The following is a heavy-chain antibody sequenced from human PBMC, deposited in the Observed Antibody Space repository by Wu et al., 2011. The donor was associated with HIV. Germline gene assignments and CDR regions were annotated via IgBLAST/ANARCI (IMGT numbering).Heavy chain of an antibody. J-gene: IGHJ4*02. Sequence: VQLLQSGAEVKKPGATVKISCKVSGYTFTDYYMHWVQQAPGQGLEWIGWIRTYNGETNYAQKFQGRVTVTTDTPTSTAYMELSSLRSEDTAVFYCARDRTNHVFDSWGQGTLVTVSS. CDR1: GYTFTDYY. CDR3: ARDRTNHVFDS. D-gene: IGHD1-14*01. CDR2: IRTYNGET. V-gene: IGHV1-18*04.